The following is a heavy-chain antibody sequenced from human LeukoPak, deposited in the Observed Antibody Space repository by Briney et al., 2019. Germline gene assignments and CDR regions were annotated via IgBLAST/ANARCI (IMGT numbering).Heavy chain of an antibody. CDR1: GGTFSSYA. V-gene: IGHV1-69*05. Sequence: ASVKVSCKASGGTFSSYAISWVRQAPGQGLEWMGGIIPIFGTANYAQKFQGRVTITTDESTSTAYMELSSLRSEDTAVYYCARGEADIVVVPASGTWFDPWGQGTLVTVSS. CDR3: ARGEADIVVVPASGTWFDP. CDR2: IIPIFGTA. J-gene: IGHJ5*02. D-gene: IGHD2-2*01.